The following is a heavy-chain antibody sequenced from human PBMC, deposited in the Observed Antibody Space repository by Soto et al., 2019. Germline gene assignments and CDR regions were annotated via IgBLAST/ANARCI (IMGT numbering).Heavy chain of an antibody. D-gene: IGHD6-19*01. V-gene: IGHV4-34*01. J-gene: IGHJ4*02. Sequence: PSETLSLTCAVYGGSFSGYYWSWIRQPPGKGLEWIGEINHSGSTNYNPSLKSRVTISVDTSKNQFSLKLSSVTAADTAVYYCARRTASKAVASTTIDYWGQGTLVTVSS. CDR1: GGSFSGYY. CDR3: ARRTASKAVASTTIDY. CDR2: INHSGST.